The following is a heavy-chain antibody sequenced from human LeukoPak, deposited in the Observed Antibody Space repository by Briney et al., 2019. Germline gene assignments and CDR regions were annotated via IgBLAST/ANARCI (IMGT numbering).Heavy chain of an antibody. Sequence: PSETLSLTCTVSGGSISSSSYYWGWIRQPPGKGLEWIGSIYYSGSTYYNPSLKSRVTISVDTSKNQFSLKLSSVTAADTAVYYCASITLRVLDYWGKGTLVTVSS. V-gene: IGHV4-39*01. CDR1: GGSISSSSYY. CDR3: ASITLRVLDY. CDR2: IYYSGST. D-gene: IGHD3-3*01. J-gene: IGHJ4*02.